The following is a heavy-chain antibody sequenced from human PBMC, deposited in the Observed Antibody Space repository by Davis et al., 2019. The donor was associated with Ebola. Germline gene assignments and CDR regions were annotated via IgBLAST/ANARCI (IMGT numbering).Heavy chain of an antibody. CDR3: ARSKLVYFDY. CDR2: IYYSGST. J-gene: IGHJ4*02. Sequence: SETLSLTCTVSGGSISSYYWSWIRQPPGKGLEWIAYIYYSGSTNYNPSLKSRVTISVDKSKNQFSLKLSSVTAADTAVYYCARSKLVYFDYWGQGTLVTVSS. D-gene: IGHD1-1*01. CDR1: GGSISSYY. V-gene: IGHV4-59*12.